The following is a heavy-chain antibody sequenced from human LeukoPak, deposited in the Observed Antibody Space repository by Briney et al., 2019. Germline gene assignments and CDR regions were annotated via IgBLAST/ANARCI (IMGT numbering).Heavy chain of an antibody. CDR2: INTGNGDT. Sequence: ASVKVCCKPSGYTFTTYALHWVRQAPGQRLEWMGWINTGNGDTRYSQQFQGRVTITRDTSASTAYMELSSLRSEDTAVYYCARRGGSGHEFGYDYWGQGTLVTVSS. CDR1: GYTFTTYA. J-gene: IGHJ4*02. CDR3: ARRGGSGHEFGYDY. D-gene: IGHD5-12*01. V-gene: IGHV1-3*04.